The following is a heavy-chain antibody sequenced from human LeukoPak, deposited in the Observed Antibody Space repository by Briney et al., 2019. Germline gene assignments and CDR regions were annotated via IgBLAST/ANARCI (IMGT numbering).Heavy chain of an antibody. D-gene: IGHD6-19*01. CDR2: IKQDGSEK. V-gene: IGHV3-7*03. CDR3: ARWAVAGIAGWFDP. J-gene: IGHJ5*02. CDR1: GFTFSSYW. Sequence: PGGSLRLSCAASGFTFSSYWMSWVRQAPGKGLEWVANIKQDGSEKYYVDSVKGRFTISRDNAKNSLYLQMNSLRAEDTAVHYCARWAVAGIAGWFDPWGQGTLVTVSS.